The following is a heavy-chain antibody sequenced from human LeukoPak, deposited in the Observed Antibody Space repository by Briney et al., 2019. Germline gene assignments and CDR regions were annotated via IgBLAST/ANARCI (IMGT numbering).Heavy chain of an antibody. Sequence: ASVKVSCKASGYTFTGYYMHWVRQAPGQGLEWMGWINPNSGSTNYAQKFQGRVTMTRDTSISTAYMELSRLRSDDTAVYYCARVHCSSTSCYTTFDYWGQGTLVTVSS. V-gene: IGHV1-2*02. J-gene: IGHJ4*02. CDR2: INPNSGST. D-gene: IGHD2-2*02. CDR3: ARVHCSSTSCYTTFDY. CDR1: GYTFTGYY.